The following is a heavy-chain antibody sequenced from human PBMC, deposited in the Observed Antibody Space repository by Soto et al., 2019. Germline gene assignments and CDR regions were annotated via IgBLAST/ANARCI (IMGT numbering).Heavy chain of an antibody. D-gene: IGHD6-19*01. J-gene: IGHJ4*02. V-gene: IGHV3-23*01. CDR3: ALGLIAVAGTIGEDY. Sequence: PGGSLRLSCAASGFTFSSYAMSWVRQAPGKGLEWVSAISGSGGSTYYADSVKGRFTISRDNSKNSLYLQMNSLRAEDTAVYYCALGLIAVAGTIGEDYWGQGTLVTVSS. CDR2: ISGSGGST. CDR1: GFTFSSYA.